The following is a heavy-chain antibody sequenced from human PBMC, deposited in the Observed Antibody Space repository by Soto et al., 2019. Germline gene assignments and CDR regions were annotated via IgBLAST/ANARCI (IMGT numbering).Heavy chain of an antibody. J-gene: IGHJ4*02. CDR3: ARARVVVVPKPFDY. D-gene: IGHD2-15*01. CDR1: GDSVSSNSAA. CDR2: TYYRSKWYN. V-gene: IGHV6-1*01. Sequence: SDALSLTCAISGDSVSSNSAAWNWIRQSPSRGLEWLGRTYYRSKWYNDYAVSVKSRITINPDTSKNQFSLQLNSVTPEDTAVYYCARARVVVVPKPFDYWGQGTLVTVSS.